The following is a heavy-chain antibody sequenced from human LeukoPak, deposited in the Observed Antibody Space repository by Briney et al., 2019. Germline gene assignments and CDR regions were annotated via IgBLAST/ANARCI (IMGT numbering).Heavy chain of an antibody. J-gene: IGHJ4*02. Sequence: SETLSLTCTVSGGSIDSYHWSWIRHPAGRGLEWIGRIYTSGSTNYNPSLKSRVTMSVDTSKNQFSLKLSSVTAADTAMYYCARDNQYNSASSDYGGTNFDSWGQGTLVTVSS. CDR1: GGSIDSYH. V-gene: IGHV4-4*07. D-gene: IGHD4-17*01. CDR2: IYTSGST. CDR3: ARDNQYNSASSDYGGTNFDS.